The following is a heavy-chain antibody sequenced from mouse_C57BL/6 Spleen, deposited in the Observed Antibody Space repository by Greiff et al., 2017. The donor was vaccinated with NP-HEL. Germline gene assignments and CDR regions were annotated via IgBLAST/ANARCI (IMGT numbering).Heavy chain of an antibody. CDR1: GYTFTSYW. D-gene: IGHD1-1*01. V-gene: IGHV1-61*01. J-gene: IGHJ2*01. CDR2: IYPSDSET. CDR3: ARFPRYYYGSRGY. Sequence: QVQLQQPGAELVRPGSSVKLSCKASGYTFTSYWMDWVKQRPGQGLEWIGNIYPSDSETHYNQKFKDKATLTVDKSSSTAYMQLSSLTSEDSAVYYCARFPRYYYGSRGYWGKGTTLTVSS.